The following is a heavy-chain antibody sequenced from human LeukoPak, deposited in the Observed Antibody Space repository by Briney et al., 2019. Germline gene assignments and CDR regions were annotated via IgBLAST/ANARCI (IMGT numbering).Heavy chain of an antibody. CDR1: GFTFSTYT. Sequence: GGSLRLSCSASGFTFSTYTMHWVRQAPEKGLEWVSYISSTSSTIYYADSVKGRFTISRDNAKNSLYLQMNSLRDEDTAVYYWARAAPYYYDSSGYSSVDSWGQGRRVTVSA. D-gene: IGHD3-22*01. CDR3: ARAAPYYYDSSGYSSVDS. J-gene: IGHJ3*02. CDR2: ISSTSSTI. V-gene: IGHV3-48*02.